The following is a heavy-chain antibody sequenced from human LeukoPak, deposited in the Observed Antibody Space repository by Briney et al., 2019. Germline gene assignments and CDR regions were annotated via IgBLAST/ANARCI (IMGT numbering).Heavy chain of an antibody. CDR2: IYSGGST. CDR1: GFTVSSNY. J-gene: IGHJ4*02. CDR3: AKDHRVAVAGTSDY. D-gene: IGHD6-19*01. V-gene: IGHV3-66*01. Sequence: GGSLRLSCAASGFTVSSNYMSWVRQAPGKGLEWVSVIYSGGSTYYADSVKGRFTISRDNSKNTLYLQMNSLRAEDTAVYYCAKDHRVAVAGTSDYWGQGTLVTVSS.